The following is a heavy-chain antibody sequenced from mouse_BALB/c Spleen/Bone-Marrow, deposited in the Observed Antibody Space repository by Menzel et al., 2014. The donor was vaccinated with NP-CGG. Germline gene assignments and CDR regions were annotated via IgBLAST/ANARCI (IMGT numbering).Heavy chain of an antibody. Sequence: VMLVESGAELARPGASVWMSCKASGYTFTSYPMNWVKQRPGQGLEWIGYINPSSGYTNYNQKFKDKATLTADKSSSTAYMQLSSLTSENSAVYYCTRRAAYYFDYWGQGTTLTVSS. J-gene: IGHJ2*01. V-gene: IGHV1-4*01. CDR1: GYTFTSYP. CDR2: INPSSGYT. D-gene: IGHD3-3*01. CDR3: TRRAAYYFDY.